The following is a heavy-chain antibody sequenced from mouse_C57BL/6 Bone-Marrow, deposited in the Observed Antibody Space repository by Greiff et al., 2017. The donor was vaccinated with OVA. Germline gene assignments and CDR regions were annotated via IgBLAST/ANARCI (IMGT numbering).Heavy chain of an antibody. J-gene: IGHJ4*01. D-gene: IGHD1-1*01. V-gene: IGHV8-12*01. Sequence: QVTLKESGPGILQSSQTLSLTCSFSGFSLSPSGMGVSWIRQPSGKGLEWLAHIYWDDDKRYNPSLKSRLTISKDTSRNQVFLKITSVDTADTATYYCARKADYGRGYYYAMDYWGQGTSVTVSS. CDR2: IYWDDDK. CDR3: ARKADYGRGYYYAMDY. CDR1: GFSLSPSGMG.